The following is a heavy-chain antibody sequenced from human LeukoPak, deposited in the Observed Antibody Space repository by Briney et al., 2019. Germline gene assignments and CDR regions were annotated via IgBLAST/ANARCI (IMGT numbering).Heavy chain of an antibody. CDR3: ASNYDILTGPDAFDI. V-gene: IGHV4-34*01. CDR2: ISHNGST. Sequence: SETLSLTCAVYGGSFSGYYWSWIRQPPGKGLEWIGEISHNGSTNYNPSLKSRVTISVDTSKNQFSLKLSSVTAADTAVYYCASNYDILTGPDAFDIWGQGTMLTVSS. CDR1: GGSFSGYY. D-gene: IGHD3-9*01. J-gene: IGHJ3*02.